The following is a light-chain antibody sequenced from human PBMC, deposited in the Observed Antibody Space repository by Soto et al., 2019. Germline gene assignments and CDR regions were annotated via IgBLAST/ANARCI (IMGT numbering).Light chain of an antibody. J-gene: IGLJ1*01. Sequence: QSALTQPASVSGSPGQSITISCTGTSSDVGGYNHVSWYQQQPGRAPKLMIYDVSNRPSGASNRFSGSKSGSTASLTISALQAVDEAEYYCSSYTSSDTYFFGTGTKVTVL. CDR3: SSYTSSDTYF. CDR1: SSDVGGYNH. CDR2: DVS. V-gene: IGLV2-14*01.